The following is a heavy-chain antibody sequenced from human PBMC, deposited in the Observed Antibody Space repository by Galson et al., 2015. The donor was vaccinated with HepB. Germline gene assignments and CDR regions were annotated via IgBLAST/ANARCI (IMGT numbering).Heavy chain of an antibody. CDR3: ASAVTGPPFLLDY. V-gene: IGHV1-2*02. CDR2: INPKTGGT. D-gene: IGHD6-19*01. CDR1: GYTFTDYY. J-gene: IGHJ4*02. Sequence: SVKVSCKASGYTFTDYYLHWVRQAPGQGLEWMGWINPKTGGTKYAQKSQGRVTMTRDTSISTAYMELSRLRSDDTAVFYCASAVTGPPFLLDYWGQGTLLTVSS.